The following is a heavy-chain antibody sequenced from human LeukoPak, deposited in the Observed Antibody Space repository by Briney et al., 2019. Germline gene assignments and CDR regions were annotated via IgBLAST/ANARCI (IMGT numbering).Heavy chain of an antibody. D-gene: IGHD4-11*01. CDR3: ASPDLGDYSNSPQGYGMDV. Sequence: SVKVSCKASGGTFSSYTISWVRQAPGQGLGWMGRIIPILGIANYAQKFQGRVTITADKSTSTAYMELSSLRSEDTAVYYCASPDLGDYSNSPQGYGMDVWGQGTTVTVSS. CDR1: GGTFSSYT. V-gene: IGHV1-69*02. CDR2: IIPILGIA. J-gene: IGHJ6*02.